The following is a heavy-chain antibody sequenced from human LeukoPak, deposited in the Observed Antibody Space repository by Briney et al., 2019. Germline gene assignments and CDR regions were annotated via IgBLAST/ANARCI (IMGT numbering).Heavy chain of an antibody. CDR1: GGSFSGYY. D-gene: IGHD4-17*01. J-gene: IGHJ4*02. V-gene: IGHV4-34*01. CDR2: INHSGST. Sequence: PSETLSLTCAVYGGSFSGYYWSWIRQPPGKGLEWIGEINHSGSTNYNPSLKSRVTISVDTSKNQFSLKLSSVTAADAAVYYCASRRGEFDYWGQGTLVTVSS. CDR3: ASRRGEFDY.